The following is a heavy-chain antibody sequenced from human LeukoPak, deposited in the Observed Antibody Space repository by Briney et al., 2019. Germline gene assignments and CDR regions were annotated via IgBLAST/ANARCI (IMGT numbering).Heavy chain of an antibody. J-gene: IGHJ6*02. V-gene: IGHV4-34*01. D-gene: IGHD1-14*01. Sequence: PSETLSLTCAVYGGSFSGYYWSWIRQPPGKGLEWIGEINHSGSTNYNPSLKSRVTISVDTSKNQFSLKLSSVTAADTAVYYYARAPPRSTTGGMDVWGQGTTVTVSS. CDR3: ARAPPRSTTGGMDV. CDR2: INHSGST. CDR1: GGSFSGYY.